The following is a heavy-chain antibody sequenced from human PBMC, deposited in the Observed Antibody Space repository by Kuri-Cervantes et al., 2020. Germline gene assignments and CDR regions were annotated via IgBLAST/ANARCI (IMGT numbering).Heavy chain of an antibody. CDR3: AREEVFWNAFDI. CDR2: IYTSGST. Sequence: ESLKISCTVSGGSISSYYWSWIRQPAGKGLEWIGRIYTSGSTNHNPSLKSRVAISVDTSKNQFSLKLTSVTAADTAMYYCAREEVFWNAFDIWGQGTMVTVSS. D-gene: IGHD1-1*01. J-gene: IGHJ3*02. V-gene: IGHV4-4*07. CDR1: GGSISSYY.